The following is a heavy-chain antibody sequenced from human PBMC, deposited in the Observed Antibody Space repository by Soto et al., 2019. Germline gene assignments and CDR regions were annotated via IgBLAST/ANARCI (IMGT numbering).Heavy chain of an antibody. CDR1: GYTFTSYD. CDR2: MNPNSGST. CDR3: ARGHTTYYYGSGTYLAPYYYYGMDV. Sequence: ASVKVSCKASGYTFTSYDTNWVRQATGQGLEWMGWMNPNSGSTNYAQKFQGWVTMTRDTSISTAYMELSRLRSDDTAVYYCARGHTTYYYGSGTYLAPYYYYGMDVWGQGTTVTVSS. V-gene: IGHV1-2*04. D-gene: IGHD3-10*01. J-gene: IGHJ6*02.